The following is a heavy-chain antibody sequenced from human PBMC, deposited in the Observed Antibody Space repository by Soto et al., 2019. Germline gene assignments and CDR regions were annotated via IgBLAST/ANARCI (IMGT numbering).Heavy chain of an antibody. Sequence: QLQLHESGPGLVKPSETLSLTCSVSGASITRSCYYWAWMRQPPGKGLGWMASIHSQSGSTYCDPALKGRVLISVDTSKNHFSLNLSSVTAADTAVYYCARLGDAYGLDVWGQGTTVTVSS. CDR1: GASITRSCYY. J-gene: IGHJ6*02. D-gene: IGHD2-21*02. V-gene: IGHV4-39*01. CDR3: ARLGDAYGLDV. CDR2: IHSQSGST.